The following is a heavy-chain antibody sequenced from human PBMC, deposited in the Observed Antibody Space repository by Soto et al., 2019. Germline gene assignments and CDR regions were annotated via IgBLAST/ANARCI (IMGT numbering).Heavy chain of an antibody. CDR3: AKDTGIAVAGPLDY. J-gene: IGHJ4*02. CDR1: GFTFSSYG. D-gene: IGHD6-19*01. CDR2: ISYDGSNK. Sequence: RVSCAASGFTFSSYGMHWVRQAPGKGLEWVAVISYDGSNKYYADSVKGRSTISRDNSKNTLYLQMNSLRAEDTAVYYCAKDTGIAVAGPLDYWGQGTLVTVSS. V-gene: IGHV3-30*18.